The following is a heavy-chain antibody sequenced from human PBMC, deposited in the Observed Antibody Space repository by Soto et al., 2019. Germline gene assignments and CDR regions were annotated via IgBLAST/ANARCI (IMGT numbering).Heavy chain of an antibody. V-gene: IGHV4-34*01. CDR1: GGSFSGYY. CDR3: ARGNCSSTSCYYYYYYGMDV. CDR2: INHSGST. Sequence: SETLSLTCAVYGGSFSGYYWSWIRQPPGKGLEWIGEINHSGSTNYNPSLKSRVTISVDTSKNQFSLKLSSVTAADTAVYYCARGNCSSTSCYYYYYYGMDVWGQGTTVTVSS. J-gene: IGHJ6*02. D-gene: IGHD2-2*01.